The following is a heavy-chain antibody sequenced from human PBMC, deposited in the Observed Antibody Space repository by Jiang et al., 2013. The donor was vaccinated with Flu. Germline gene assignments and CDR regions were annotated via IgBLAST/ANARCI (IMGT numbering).Heavy chain of an antibody. CDR1: GGSFSNYY. D-gene: IGHD2-15*01. Sequence: LLKPSETLSLSCAVYGGSFSNYYWTWIRQSPVKGLEWVGEIDDSGSPNYNPSLRRRLTILVDTSKNQFSLKLSSVTAADTAVYYCARGIKGWYQKTRLDVWGKGPQLPSP. CDR3: ARGIKGWYQKTRLDV. CDR2: IDDSGSP. V-gene: IGHV4-34*01. J-gene: IGHJ6*03.